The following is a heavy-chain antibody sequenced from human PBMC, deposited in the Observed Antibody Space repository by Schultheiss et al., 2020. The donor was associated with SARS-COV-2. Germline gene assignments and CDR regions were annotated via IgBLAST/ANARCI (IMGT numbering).Heavy chain of an antibody. V-gene: IGHV3-11*01. CDR3: ARDHITIFGVVIIAHYYGMDV. CDR2: ISSSGSTI. CDR1: GFTFSDYY. J-gene: IGHJ6*04. D-gene: IGHD3-3*01. Sequence: GGSLRLSCAASGFTFSDYYMSWIRQAPGKGLEWVSYISSSGSTIYYADSVKGRFTISRDNAKNSLYLQMNSLRAEDTAVYYCARDHITIFGVVIIAHYYGMDVWGKGTTVTVSS.